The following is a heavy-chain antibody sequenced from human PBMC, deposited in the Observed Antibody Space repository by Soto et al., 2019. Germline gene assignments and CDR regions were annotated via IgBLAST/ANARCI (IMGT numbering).Heavy chain of an antibody. CDR1: GFTFSDSA. CDR3: VRHVGETYFDY. V-gene: IGHV3-73*01. Sequence: EVQLVESGGGLVQPGGSLKLSCAASGFTFSDSAIQWVRQASGKGLEWVGRIRSKANDYVTAYAASVKGRFTISRDDSKNTAYLQMNSLKTEDTAVYYCVRHVGETYFDYWGQGTLVTVSS. CDR2: IRSKANDYVT. J-gene: IGHJ4*02. D-gene: IGHD2-21*01.